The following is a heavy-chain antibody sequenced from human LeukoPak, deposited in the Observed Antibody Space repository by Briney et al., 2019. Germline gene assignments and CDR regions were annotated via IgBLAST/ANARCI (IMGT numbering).Heavy chain of an antibody. CDR2: ISSSGSTI. D-gene: IGHD2-2*02. Sequence: GGSLRLSCAASGFTFSSYEMNWVRQAPGKGLEWVSYISSSGSTIYYADSVKGRFAISRDNAKNSLYLQMNSLRAEDTAVYYCARATDTVPAAIIDYYYYMDVWGKGTTVTISS. V-gene: IGHV3-48*03. CDR3: ARATDTVPAAIIDYYYYMDV. J-gene: IGHJ6*03. CDR1: GFTFSSYE.